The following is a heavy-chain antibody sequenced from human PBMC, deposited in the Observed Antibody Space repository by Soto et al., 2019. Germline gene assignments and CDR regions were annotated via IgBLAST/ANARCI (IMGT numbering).Heavy chain of an antibody. V-gene: IGHV3-15*01. Sequence: GGSLRLSCAASGFTFSNAWMSWVRQAPGKGLEWVGRIKSKTDGGTTDYAAPVKGRFTISRDDSKNTLYLQMNSLKTEDTAVYYCTTGSFISTFGGGIQHWGQRTRATVPS. CDR1: GFTFSNAW. J-gene: IGHJ1*01. D-gene: IGHD3-16*01. CDR3: TTGSFISTFGGGIQH. CDR2: IKSKTDGGTT.